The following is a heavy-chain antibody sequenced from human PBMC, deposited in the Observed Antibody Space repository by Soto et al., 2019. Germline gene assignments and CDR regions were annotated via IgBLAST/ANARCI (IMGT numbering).Heavy chain of an antibody. CDR3: AKGFRFWIVVVPPVDY. D-gene: IGHD3-22*01. J-gene: IGHJ4*02. CDR2: ISGSGGST. CDR1: GFTFSSYA. V-gene: IGHV3-23*01. Sequence: GGSLRLSCAASGFTFSSYAMSWVRQAPGKGLEWVSAISGSGGSTYYADSVKGRLTISRDNSKNTLYLQMNSLRAEDTAVYYCAKGFRFWIVVVPPVDYWGQGTLVTVSS.